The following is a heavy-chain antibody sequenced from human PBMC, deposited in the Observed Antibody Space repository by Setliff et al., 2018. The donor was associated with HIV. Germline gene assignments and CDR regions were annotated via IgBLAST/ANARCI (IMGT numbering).Heavy chain of an antibody. Sequence: SETLSLTCAVYGGSFSGYYWSWFRQPPGEGLEWIGSIYYSGTTYYAPSLETRLTISVDTSTNQFSLKLTSVTAADTAMYFCAGDSGYPSNWFDPWGQGILVTVSS. CDR1: GGSFSGYY. CDR2: IYYSGTT. D-gene: IGHD3-22*01. V-gene: IGHV4-34*01. J-gene: IGHJ5*02. CDR3: AGDSGYPSNWFDP.